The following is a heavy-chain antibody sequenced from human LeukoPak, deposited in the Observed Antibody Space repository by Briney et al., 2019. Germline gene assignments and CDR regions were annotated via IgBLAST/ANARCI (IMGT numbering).Heavy chain of an antibody. D-gene: IGHD2-15*01. J-gene: IGHJ4*02. CDR2: MNPNSGNT. CDR3: ATQKSAFDY. CDR1: GGTSSSYA. Sequence: ASVKVSCKASGGTSSSYAISWVRQAPGQGLEWMGWMNPNSGNTGYAQKFQGRVTMTRNTSISTAYMELSSLRSEDTAVYYCATQKSAFDYWGQGTLVTVSS. V-gene: IGHV1-8*02.